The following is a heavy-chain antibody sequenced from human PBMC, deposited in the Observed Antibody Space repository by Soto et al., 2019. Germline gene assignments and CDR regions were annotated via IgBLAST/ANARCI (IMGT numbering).Heavy chain of an antibody. CDR3: ARAGLAVAGPDRFDP. J-gene: IGHJ5*02. V-gene: IGHV1-69*13. D-gene: IGHD6-19*01. Sequence: ASVKVSCKASGGTFSSYAISWVRQAPGQGLEWMGGIIPIFGTANYAQKFQGRVTITADESTSTAYMELSSLRSEDTAVYYRARAGLAVAGPDRFDPWGQGTLVTVSS. CDR1: GGTFSSYA. CDR2: IIPIFGTA.